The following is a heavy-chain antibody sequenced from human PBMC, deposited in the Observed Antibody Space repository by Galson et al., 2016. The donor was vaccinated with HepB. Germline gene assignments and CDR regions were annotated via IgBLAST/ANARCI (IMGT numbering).Heavy chain of an antibody. Sequence: SETLSPTCNVSGYYIGDGYYWGWIRQPPGKGLEWISSIFHSGTTYYHTSLNSPVPTSVDTSKNHFSLKLSSVTAADTAVYYCARPWDYGSGSHWGRGVLVTVSS. J-gene: IGHJ4*02. V-gene: IGHV4-38-2*02. D-gene: IGHD3-10*01. CDR3: ARPWDYGSGSH. CDR2: IFHSGTT. CDR1: GYYIGDGYY.